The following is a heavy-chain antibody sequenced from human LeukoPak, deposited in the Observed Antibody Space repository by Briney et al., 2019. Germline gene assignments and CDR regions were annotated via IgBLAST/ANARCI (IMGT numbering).Heavy chain of an antibody. V-gene: IGHV3-23*01. Sequence: GGSLRLSCAASGFTSGIYAVSWVRQAPGKGLEWVSAFSGGGDSYYADSVKGRSTISKDNSKKILYLQMNRLTAEATAVYYCGKEVDRHFDLKYWGQGTLVTVSS. CDR3: GKEVDRHFDLKY. J-gene: IGHJ4*02. CDR1: GFTSGIYA. CDR2: FSGGGDS.